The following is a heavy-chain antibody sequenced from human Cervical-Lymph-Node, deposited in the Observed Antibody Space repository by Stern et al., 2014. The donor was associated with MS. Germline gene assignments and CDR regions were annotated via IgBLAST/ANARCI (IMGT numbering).Heavy chain of an antibody. V-gene: IGHV3-7*01. CDR1: GFTFSSYW. D-gene: IGHD4-23*01. CDR3: ARGDYGGDSFFIDAFNI. CDR2: IKPDGSEK. Sequence: VQLVESGGGLVQPGGSLRLSCAASGFTFSSYWMTWVRQAPGKGLEWVANIKPDGSEKFYLDSVKGRFTISRDNAKNSLYMQMYSLRAEDTAVYYCARGDYGGDSFFIDAFNIWGQGTMVTVSS. J-gene: IGHJ3*02.